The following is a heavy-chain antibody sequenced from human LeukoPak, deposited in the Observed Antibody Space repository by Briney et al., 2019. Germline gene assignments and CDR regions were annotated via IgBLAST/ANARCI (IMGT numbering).Heavy chain of an antibody. D-gene: IGHD5-18*01. CDR3: ARGPWLVSDITSFDY. Sequence: PGGSLRLSCITSGFAFSTYGMRWVRQAPGKGLEWVALIWNDGSKTYHAESVKDRFTISRDNSQNTLYLQMNSLRHEDTAVYYCARGPWLVSDITSFDYWGQGTLVTVSS. V-gene: IGHV3-33*01. CDR2: IWNDGSKT. CDR1: GFAFSTYG. J-gene: IGHJ4*02.